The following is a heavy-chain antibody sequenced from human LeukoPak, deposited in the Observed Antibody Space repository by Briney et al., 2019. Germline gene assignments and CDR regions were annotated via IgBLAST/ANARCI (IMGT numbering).Heavy chain of an antibody. D-gene: IGHD5-18*01. CDR1: GFTFSSYG. Sequence: PGGSLRLSCAASGFTFSSYGMHWVRQAPGKGLEWVAVIWYDGSNKYYADSVKGRFTISRDNSKNTLYLQMNSLRAEDTAVYYCAKETWIQGYLDYWGQGTLVTVS. J-gene: IGHJ4*02. CDR2: IWYDGSNK. CDR3: AKETWIQGYLDY. V-gene: IGHV3-33*06.